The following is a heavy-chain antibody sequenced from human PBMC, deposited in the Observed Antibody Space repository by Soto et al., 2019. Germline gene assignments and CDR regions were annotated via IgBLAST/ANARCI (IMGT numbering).Heavy chain of an antibody. D-gene: IGHD3-9*01. J-gene: IGHJ3*02. V-gene: IGHV1-18*01. CDR3: ARGNYFGPTPGPFDI. Sequence: QVQLVQSGAEVKKPGASVKVSCKASGYTFSSYGISWVRQAPGQGLEWLGLINYYISYTEYSQKVQGRVTLTTDTPTSTAYMELRNLRSDDTAVYYCARGNYFGPTPGPFDIWGQGTMVTVSS. CDR2: INYYISYT. CDR1: GYTFSSYG.